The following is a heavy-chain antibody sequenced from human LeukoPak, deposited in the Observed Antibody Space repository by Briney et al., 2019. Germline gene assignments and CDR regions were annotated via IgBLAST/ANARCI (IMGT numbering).Heavy chain of an antibody. D-gene: IGHD3-10*01. CDR3: ARDLTTMVRGLPLDY. J-gene: IGHJ4*02. V-gene: IGHV3-48*02. CDR2: ISRSSDTI. Sequence: GGSPRLSCAASGFTFSSYAMSWVRQAPGKGLEWVSSISRSSDTIYYADSVKGRFTISRDNAKNSLYLQMNSLRDEDTAVYYCARDLTTMVRGLPLDYWGQGTLVTVSS. CDR1: GFTFSSYA.